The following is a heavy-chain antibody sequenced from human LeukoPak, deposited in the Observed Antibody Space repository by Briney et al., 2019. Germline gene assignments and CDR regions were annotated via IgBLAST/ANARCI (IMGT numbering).Heavy chain of an antibody. D-gene: IGHD3-22*01. CDR2: ISSSSSYI. Sequence: GGSLKLSCAASGFTFSSYSMNWVRQAPGKGLEWVSSISSSSSYIYYADSVKGRFTISRDNSKNTLYVQVNSLGTEETAAYYCAKGSYYDSSGSFYFDYWGQGTLVTVSS. V-gene: IGHV3-21*04. CDR1: GFTFSSYS. J-gene: IGHJ4*02. CDR3: AKGSYYDSSGSFYFDY.